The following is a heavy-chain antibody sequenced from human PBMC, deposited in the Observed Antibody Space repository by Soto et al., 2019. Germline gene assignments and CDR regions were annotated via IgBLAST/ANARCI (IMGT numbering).Heavy chain of an antibody. V-gene: IGHV1-69*13. J-gene: IGHJ5*02. CDR3: AKEKISTSCCNWFAP. Sequence: SVKVSCKASGGSLSNYGISWVRQAPGQGLEWMGGIIPVFGTANYAQKFQGRVTITADESTNIVYMDVTSLRSEDTAVYYCAKEKISTSCCNWFAPWGQGTLVTVSS. CDR1: GGSLSNYG. CDR2: IIPVFGTA. D-gene: IGHD2-2*01.